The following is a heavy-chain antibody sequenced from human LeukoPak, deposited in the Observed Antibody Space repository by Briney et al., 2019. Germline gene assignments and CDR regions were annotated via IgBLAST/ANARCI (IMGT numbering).Heavy chain of an antibody. D-gene: IGHD5-24*01. CDR2: IYSSGRT. CDR1: GGSISSYY. Sequence: PSETLSLTCTVSGGSISSYYWSWIRQPAGKGLEWIGRIYSSGRTEYNPSLKSRVTMSVDTSKNQFYLKLSSVTAADTALYYYARERQGWWLDSWGQGTLVTVSS. V-gene: IGHV4-4*07. CDR3: ARERQGWWLDS. J-gene: IGHJ5*01.